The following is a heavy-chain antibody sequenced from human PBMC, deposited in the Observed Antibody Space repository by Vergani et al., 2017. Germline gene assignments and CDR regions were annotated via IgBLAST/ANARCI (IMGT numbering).Heavy chain of an antibody. D-gene: IGHD1-26*01. CDR3: ARGRSWRGAYYGMDV. Sequence: QVQLQQWGAGLLKPSETLSLTCAVYGGSFSGYYWSWIRQPPGKGLEWIGEINHSGSTNYNPSLKSRVTISVDPSKNQFSLKLSSVTAADTAVYYCARGRSWRGAYYGMDVWGQGTTVTVSS. CDR1: GGSFSGYY. CDR2: INHSGST. J-gene: IGHJ6*02. V-gene: IGHV4-34*01.